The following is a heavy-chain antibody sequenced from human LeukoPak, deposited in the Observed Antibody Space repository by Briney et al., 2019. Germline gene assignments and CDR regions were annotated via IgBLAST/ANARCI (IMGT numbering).Heavy chain of an antibody. D-gene: IGHD3-10*01. V-gene: IGHV4-34*01. Sequence: SETLSLTCAVYGGSFSGYYWSWIRQPPGKGLEWIGEINHSGSTNYNPSLKSRVTISVDTSKNQFSLKLSSVTAADTAVYYCARGIGVNNWFDPWGQGTLVTVSS. CDR2: INHSGST. J-gene: IGHJ5*02. CDR1: GGSFSGYY. CDR3: ARGIGVNNWFDP.